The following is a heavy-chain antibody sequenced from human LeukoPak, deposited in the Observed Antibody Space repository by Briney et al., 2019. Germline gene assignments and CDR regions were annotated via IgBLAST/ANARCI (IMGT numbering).Heavy chain of an antibody. CDR1: EFTFSSYA. D-gene: IGHD6-13*01. V-gene: IGHV3-23*01. CDR2: IRGSGANT. Sequence: GGSLRLSCAASEFTFSSYAITWVRQTPGKGLEWVSLIRGSGANTYYADSVKGRFTMSRDNSKNTLYLQLNSLRAEDTAVYYCAKGPKQQLVGSRGHYFDYWGQGTLVTVSS. CDR3: AKGPKQQLVGSRGHYFDY. J-gene: IGHJ4*02.